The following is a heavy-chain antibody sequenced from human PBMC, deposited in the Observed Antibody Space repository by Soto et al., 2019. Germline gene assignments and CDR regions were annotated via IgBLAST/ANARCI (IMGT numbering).Heavy chain of an antibody. CDR2: ISAYNGNT. J-gene: IGHJ5*02. CDR3: ARESAPVLWFGESTICLDP. V-gene: IGHV1-18*01. Sequence: ASVKVSCKASGYTFTSYGISWVRQAPGQGLEWMGWISAYNGNTNYAQKLQGRVTMTTDTSTSTAYMELRSLRSDDTAVYYCARESAPVLWFGESTICLDPWVQGTLVTV. D-gene: IGHD3-10*01. CDR1: GYTFTSYG.